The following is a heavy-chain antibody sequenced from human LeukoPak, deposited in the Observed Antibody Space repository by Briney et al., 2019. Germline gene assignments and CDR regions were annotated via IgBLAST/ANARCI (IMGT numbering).Heavy chain of an antibody. CDR3: ARDLYDILTGYRNYYFDY. J-gene: IGHJ4*02. Sequence: SETLSLTCTVTCGSISRYYWSLIRQPAGTGLEWIGRIYTSGSTYYNPSLKSRVTISVDTSKNQFSLKLSSVTAADTAVYYCARDLYDILTGYRNYYFDYWGQGTLVTVSS. CDR2: IYTSGST. D-gene: IGHD3-9*01. V-gene: IGHV4-4*07. CDR1: CGSISRYY.